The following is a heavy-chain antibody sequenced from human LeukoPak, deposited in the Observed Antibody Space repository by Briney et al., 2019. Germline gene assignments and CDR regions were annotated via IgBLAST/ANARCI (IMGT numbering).Heavy chain of an antibody. V-gene: IGHV3-33*01. J-gene: IGHJ4*02. D-gene: IGHD3-22*01. CDR2: IWYDGSNI. Sequence: GGSLRLSSAASAFTFSSYGMHWVRQAPGKGLEWVAVIWYDGSNIYYADSVKGRFTISRDNSKNTLYLQMDSLTAEHTAVYYCAREAHFYDSSSSPTYYFFDYWGQGTLVTVSS. CDR1: AFTFSSYG. CDR3: AREAHFYDSSSSPTYYFFDY.